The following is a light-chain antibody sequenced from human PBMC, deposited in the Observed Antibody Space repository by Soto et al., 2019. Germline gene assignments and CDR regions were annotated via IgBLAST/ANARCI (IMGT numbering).Light chain of an antibody. CDR1: SSDVGGYHY. CDR2: EVS. CDR3: SSYSISTAYL. J-gene: IGLJ1*01. Sequence: QSALTQPASVSGSPGQSITISCTGTSSDVGGYHYVSWCQLLPGKAPKLILFEVSIRPSGVSYRFSGSKSGNTASLTISGLQAEDEADYFCSSYSISTAYLFGTGTKVTVL. V-gene: IGLV2-14*01.